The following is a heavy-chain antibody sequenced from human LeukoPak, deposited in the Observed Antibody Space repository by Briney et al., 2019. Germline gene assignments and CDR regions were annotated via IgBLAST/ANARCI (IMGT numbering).Heavy chain of an antibody. J-gene: IGHJ4*02. D-gene: IGHD2-15*01. CDR3: ARVRVNSCDY. CDR2: IRGDTGDT. V-gene: IGHV1-2*02. Sequence: ASVTISCKTSGYPVSDYYMHWVRQAPGQGLEWMGWIRGDTGDTDSPQKFRGRVTMTRDTSTDTAYLELSRLRYDDTAIYFCARVRVNSCDYWGQGTLATVSS. CDR1: GYPVSDYY.